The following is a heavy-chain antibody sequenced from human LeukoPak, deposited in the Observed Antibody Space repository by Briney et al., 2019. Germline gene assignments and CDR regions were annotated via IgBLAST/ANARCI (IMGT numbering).Heavy chain of an antibody. CDR3: ARAPVATPSEFDY. CDR1: GDSISSGGYW. J-gene: IGHJ4*02. V-gene: IGHV4-31*11. Sequence: PSETLSLTCAVYGDSISSGGYWWSWIRQHPGKGPEWIGYISYGGKADYNPSLKSRVAISADTPKNQFSLKLSSTTAADTAVYYCARAPVATPSEFDYWGQGTLVTVSS. CDR2: ISYGGKA. D-gene: IGHD5-12*01.